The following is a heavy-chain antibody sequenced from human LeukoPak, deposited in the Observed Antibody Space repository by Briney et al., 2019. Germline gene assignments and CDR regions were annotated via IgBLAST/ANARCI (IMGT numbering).Heavy chain of an antibody. CDR2: INPNSGGT. V-gene: IGHV1-2*02. D-gene: IGHD3-22*01. CDR1: GYTFTSYY. J-gene: IGHJ4*02. Sequence: ASVKVSCKGSGYTFTSYYLHWVRQAPGQGLELMGWINPNSGGTYYAQKFQDRVTVTRDTSISTAYMELSRLTSGDTAVYYCARGIRNQYDSSGYSEYWGQGTLVTVSS. CDR3: ARGIRNQYDSSGYSEY.